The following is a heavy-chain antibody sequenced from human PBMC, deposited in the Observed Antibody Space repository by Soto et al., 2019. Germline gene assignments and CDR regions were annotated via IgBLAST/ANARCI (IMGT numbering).Heavy chain of an antibody. CDR3: ARDVGAATTTGRFNWFDP. CDR2: IIPIFGTA. CDR1: GGTFSSYA. V-gene: IGHV1-69*14. Sequence: QVQLVQSGAEVKKPGSSVKVSCKASGGTFSSYAISWVRQAPGQGLEWMGGIIPIFGTANYAKKFLGRVKINADKSTSTAYMALSRLRSEDTAVYYCARDVGAATTTGRFNWFDPWGQGTLVTVSS. D-gene: IGHD1-26*01. J-gene: IGHJ5*02.